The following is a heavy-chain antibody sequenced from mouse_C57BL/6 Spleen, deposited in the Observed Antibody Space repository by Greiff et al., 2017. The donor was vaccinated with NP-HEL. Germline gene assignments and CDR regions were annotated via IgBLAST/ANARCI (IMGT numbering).Heavy chain of an antibody. CDR1: GYTFTSYW. Sequence: QVHVKQPGAELVKPGASVKLSCKASGYTFTSYWMHWVKQRPGQGLEWIGMIHPNSGSTNYNEKFKSKATLTVDKSSSTAYMQLSSLTSEDSAVYYCARSEYYGSSYYWYFDVWGTGTTVTVSS. CDR3: ARSEYYGSSYYWYFDV. J-gene: IGHJ1*03. CDR2: IHPNSGST. V-gene: IGHV1-64*01. D-gene: IGHD1-1*01.